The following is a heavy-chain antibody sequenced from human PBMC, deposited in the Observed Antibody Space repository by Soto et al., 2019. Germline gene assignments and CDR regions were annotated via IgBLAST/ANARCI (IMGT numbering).Heavy chain of an antibody. J-gene: IGHJ5*02. V-gene: IGHV3-23*01. CDR3: AKEWRESAAWFDVHWFDP. CDR1: GFSFSTFA. D-gene: IGHD3-10*01. CDR2: ISGNGETA. Sequence: EVQLLESGGGLVQPGGSRRLSCVGSGFSFSTFAMNWVRQAPGMGLEWVSGISGNGETAYYAESVKGRFTISRDNSKSTLYLQMHSLRGEDTAVYYCAKEWRESAAWFDVHWFDPWGQGTLLTVSS.